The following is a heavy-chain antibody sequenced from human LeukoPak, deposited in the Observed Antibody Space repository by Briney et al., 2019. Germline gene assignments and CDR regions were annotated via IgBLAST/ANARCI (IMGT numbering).Heavy chain of an antibody. Sequence: GGSLRLSCAASGFTFSSYSMNWVRQAPGKGLEWVSSISSTSTYIYYADSVKGRFTISRDNAKNSLYLQMNSLRAEDTAVYYCARDRTVTLSPYYFDYRGQGTLVTVSS. CDR2: ISSTSTYI. D-gene: IGHD4-11*01. CDR1: GFTFSSYS. CDR3: ARDRTVTLSPYYFDY. J-gene: IGHJ4*02. V-gene: IGHV3-21*01.